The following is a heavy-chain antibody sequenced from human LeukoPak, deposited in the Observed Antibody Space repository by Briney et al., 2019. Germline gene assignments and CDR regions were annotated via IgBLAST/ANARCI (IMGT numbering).Heavy chain of an antibody. CDR3: ARGPRNSGNYSDAFDY. D-gene: IGHD1-26*01. J-gene: IGHJ4*02. Sequence: GGSLRLSCVVSGFIFSNYAMHWVRQAPGKGLEWVADISFDGSHKYYADSVKGRFTISGDNSKNTLYLEMNSLRAEDTAVYYCARGPRNSGNYSDAFDYWGQGTLVTVSS. CDR2: ISFDGSHK. CDR1: GFIFSNYA. V-gene: IGHV3-30*04.